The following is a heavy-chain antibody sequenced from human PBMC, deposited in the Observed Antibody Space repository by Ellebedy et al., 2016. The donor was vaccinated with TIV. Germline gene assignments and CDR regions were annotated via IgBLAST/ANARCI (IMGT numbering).Heavy chain of an antibody. CDR1: VYSFPSYD. D-gene: IGHD5-12*01. Sequence: SVKVSCXASVYSFPSYDIYWVRQAAGRGLEWMGWMNPNSGNTGYAQKYQGRVTLTRDTSKNTAYMELRSLRLEDTAVYYCARGSGYDQSSWFNPWGQGTLVTVS. J-gene: IGHJ5*02. V-gene: IGHV1-8*01. CDR3: ARGSGYDQSSWFNP. CDR2: MNPNSGNT.